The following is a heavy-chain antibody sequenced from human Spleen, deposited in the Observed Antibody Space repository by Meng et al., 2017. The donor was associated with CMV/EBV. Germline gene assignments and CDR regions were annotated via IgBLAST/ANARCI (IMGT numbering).Heavy chain of an antibody. Sequence: ISLWPWARPVPGNGLEWIREIYHSGSTHSNPSLTSRVTISVDKFTNQFSLKLGSVTAADTAVYYCARIERRRILKYCGSDCSTTDYWGQGTLVTVSS. CDR1: ISL. CDR3: ARIERRRILKYCGSDCSTTDY. J-gene: IGHJ4*02. CDR2: IYHSGST. V-gene: IGHV4-4*02. D-gene: IGHD2-21*02.